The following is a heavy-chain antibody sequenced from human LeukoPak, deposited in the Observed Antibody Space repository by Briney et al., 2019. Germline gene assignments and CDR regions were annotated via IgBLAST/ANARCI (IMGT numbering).Heavy chain of an antibody. CDR2: VSARVTT. CDR3: ARREEGSGWYRSFIDL. Sequence: SGTLCLTCTVSGVSISSYYCSWFRQPPGRGLGGIGYVSARVTTDYRPSLKGGATISEDTAKNPFSLKLPSVPAADTAVYYCARREEGSGWYRSFIDLWGRGPLVIVSS. D-gene: IGHD6-19*01. CDR1: GVSISSYY. V-gene: IGHV4-4*09. J-gene: IGHJ2*01.